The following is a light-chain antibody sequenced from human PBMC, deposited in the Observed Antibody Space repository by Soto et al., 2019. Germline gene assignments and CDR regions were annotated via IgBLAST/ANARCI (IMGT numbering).Light chain of an antibody. CDR1: QSLSINS. CDR2: GAS. V-gene: IGKV3-20*01. J-gene: IGKJ3*01. Sequence: EIVLTQSPGTLSLSPGERATLSCRASQSLSINSLAWYQQKPGQSPRLLVYGASTRDTGIPVRFRGSGSGTDFALTISSLEPEDFAMYYCQQYDGSPLTFGPGTKVDIK. CDR3: QQYDGSPLT.